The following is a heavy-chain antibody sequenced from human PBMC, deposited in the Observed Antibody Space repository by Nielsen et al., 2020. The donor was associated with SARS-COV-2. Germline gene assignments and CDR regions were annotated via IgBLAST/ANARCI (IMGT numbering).Heavy chain of an antibody. CDR3: ARGDYSYYYYGMDV. J-gene: IGHJ6*02. D-gene: IGHD4-11*01. CDR2: IKQDGSEK. V-gene: IGHV3-7*03. Sequence: GESLKISCAASGFTFSSYWMSWVRQAPGKGLEWMANIKQDGSEKFYVDSVKGRFTISRDNAKNSLYLQMNSLRAEDTAVYYCARGDYSYYYYGMDVWGQGTTVTVSS. CDR1: GFTFSSYW.